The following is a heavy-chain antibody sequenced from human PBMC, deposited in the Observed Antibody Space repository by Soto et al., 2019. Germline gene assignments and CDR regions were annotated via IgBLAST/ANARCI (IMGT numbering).Heavy chain of an antibody. J-gene: IGHJ4*02. D-gene: IGHD6-6*01. CDR1: GYTFTSYD. V-gene: IGHV1-8*01. Sequence: GASVKVSCKASGYTFTSYDINWVRQATGQGLEWMGGMIPNSGNTDYAQKFQGRVTITADESTSTAYMELSSLRSEDTAVYYCASGYSSSDYWGQGTLVTVSS. CDR3: ASGYSSSDY. CDR2: MIPNSGNT.